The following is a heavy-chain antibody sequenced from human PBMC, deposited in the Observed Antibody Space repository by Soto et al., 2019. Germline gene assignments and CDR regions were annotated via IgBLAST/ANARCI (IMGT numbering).Heavy chain of an antibody. CDR1: GGSFSGYY. CDR3: ARGGVVVPAATRRVFDP. V-gene: IGHV4-34*01. Sequence: SETLSLTCAVYGGSFSGYYWSWIRQPPGKGLEWIGEINHSGSTNYNPSLKSRVTISVDTSKNQFSLKLSSVTAADTAVYYCARGGVVVPAATRRVFDPWGQGTLVTVSS. J-gene: IGHJ5*02. CDR2: INHSGST. D-gene: IGHD2-2*01.